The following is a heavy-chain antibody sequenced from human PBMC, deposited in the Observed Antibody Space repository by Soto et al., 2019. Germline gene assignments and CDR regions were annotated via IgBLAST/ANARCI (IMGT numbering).Heavy chain of an antibody. CDR2: IYYSGST. Sequence: SETLSLTCTVSGGSISSSSYYWGWIRQPPGKGLESIGSIYYSGSTYYNPSLKSRVTISVDTSKNQFSLKLSSVTAADTAVYYCQVSEMATTTLFDYYYYGMDVWGQGTTVTVSS. J-gene: IGHJ6*02. CDR1: GGSISSSSYY. V-gene: IGHV4-39*01. D-gene: IGHD1-1*01. CDR3: QVSEMATTTLFDYYYYGMDV.